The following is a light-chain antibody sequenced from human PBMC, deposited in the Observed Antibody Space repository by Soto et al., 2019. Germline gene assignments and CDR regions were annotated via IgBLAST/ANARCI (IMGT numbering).Light chain of an antibody. CDR2: WAS. V-gene: IGKV4-1*01. CDR1: QSVLYSSNNKNY. CDR3: QHYYSTPPT. Sequence: DIVMTQSPDSLAVSLGERATINCKSSQSVLYSSNNKNYLAWYQQHPGQPPKLLIYWASTRESGVPDRFSGSGSGKDFTLTISSLKAEDVAVYYCQHYYSTPPTFGQGTKVEIK. J-gene: IGKJ1*01.